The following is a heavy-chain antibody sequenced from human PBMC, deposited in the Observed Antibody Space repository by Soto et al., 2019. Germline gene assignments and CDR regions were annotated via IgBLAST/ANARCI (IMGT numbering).Heavy chain of an antibody. V-gene: IGHV4-34*01. CDR2: INHSGST. D-gene: IGHD2-2*01. Sequence: SETLSLTCAVYGGSFSGYYWSWIRQPPGKGLEWIGEINHSGSTNYNPSLKSRVTISVDTSKNQFSLKLSSVTAADTAVYYCARVPYCSSTSCSNVYYYYYYMDVWGKGTTVTVSS. CDR1: GGSFSGYY. J-gene: IGHJ6*03. CDR3: ARVPYCSSTSCSNVYYYYYYMDV.